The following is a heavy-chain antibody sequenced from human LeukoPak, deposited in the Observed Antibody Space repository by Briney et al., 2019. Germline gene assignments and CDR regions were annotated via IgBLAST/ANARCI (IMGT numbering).Heavy chain of an antibody. V-gene: IGHV1-8*03. CDR1: GYTFTSYD. CDR2: MNPNSGNT. Sequence: ASVKVSCKASGYTFTSYDINWVRQATGQGLEWMGWMNPNSGNTGYAQKFQGRVTITRNTSISTAYMELSSLRSEDTAVYYCARLIVGGNPGAFDIWGQGTMVTVSS. D-gene: IGHD1-26*01. J-gene: IGHJ3*02. CDR3: ARLIVGGNPGAFDI.